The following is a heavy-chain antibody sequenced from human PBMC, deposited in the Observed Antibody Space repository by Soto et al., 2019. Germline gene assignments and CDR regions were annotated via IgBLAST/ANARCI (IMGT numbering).Heavy chain of an antibody. J-gene: IGHJ4*02. CDR3: AKGGRQWLVTSDFNY. D-gene: IGHD6-19*01. CDR2: ISSSGGNT. CDR1: GFTFNTYG. Sequence: GGSLRLSCAASGFTFNTYGMSWVRQAPGKGPEWVSAISSSGGNTYYADSVKGRFTISRDSSKNTVSLEMTSLRAEDTAVYYCAKGGRQWLVTSDFNYWGQGALVTVSS. V-gene: IGHV3-23*01.